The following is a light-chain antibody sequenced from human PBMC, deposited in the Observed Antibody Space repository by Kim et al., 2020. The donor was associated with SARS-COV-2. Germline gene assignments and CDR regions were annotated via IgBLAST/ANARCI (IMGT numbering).Light chain of an antibody. Sequence: DIQMTQSPSSLSASVADRVTITCRASQGIYKYLAWYQQKPGKVPKLLIYDASKLESGFPSRFSGRGSGTSFTLTINSLQPEDVATYYCQKYDVAPYTFGQGTKLEI. CDR3: QKYDVAPYT. J-gene: IGKJ2*01. CDR1: QGIYKY. V-gene: IGKV1-27*01. CDR2: DAS.